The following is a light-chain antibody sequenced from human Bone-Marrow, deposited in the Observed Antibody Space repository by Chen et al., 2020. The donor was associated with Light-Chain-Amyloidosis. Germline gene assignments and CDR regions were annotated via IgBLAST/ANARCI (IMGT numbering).Light chain of an antibody. CDR1: QSVNNY. CDR2: DTS. Sequence: EIVLTQSPDTLSLSPGERATLSCRASQSVNNYLAWYQHKPGQAPRLLIYDTSTRATGIPARFSGRASGTEFTLPISSLEPEDFAVYYCQHRNSWPPELSVGQGTKLEIK. J-gene: IGKJ2*03. CDR3: QHRNSWPPELS. V-gene: IGKV3-11*01.